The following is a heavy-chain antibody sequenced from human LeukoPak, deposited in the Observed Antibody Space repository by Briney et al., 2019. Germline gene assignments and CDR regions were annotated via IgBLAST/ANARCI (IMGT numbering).Heavy chain of an antibody. Sequence: GGSLRLSCAASGFTFSSYEMNWVRQAPGKGLEWVSYISSSGSTIYYADSVKGRFTISRDNAKNSLYLQMNSLRAEDTAVYYCAIGYYDSSGYYIPFDYWGQGTLVTVSS. CDR2: ISSSGSTI. V-gene: IGHV3-48*03. D-gene: IGHD3-22*01. CDR1: GFTFSSYE. J-gene: IGHJ4*02. CDR3: AIGYYDSSGYYIPFDY.